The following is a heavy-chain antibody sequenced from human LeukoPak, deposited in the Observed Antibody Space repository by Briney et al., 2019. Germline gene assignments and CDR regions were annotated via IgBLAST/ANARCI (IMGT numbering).Heavy chain of an antibody. CDR3: ARTQVGAFDY. CDR2: IFYSGST. Sequence: PSETLSLTCTVSGGSISSSSYYWGWIRQPPGKGLEWITYIFYSGSTNYNPSLKSRVTISVDTSKNQFSLKLSSVTAADTAVYYCARTQVGAFDYWGQGTLVTVSS. D-gene: IGHD1-26*01. CDR1: GGSISSSSYY. J-gene: IGHJ4*02. V-gene: IGHV4-61*05.